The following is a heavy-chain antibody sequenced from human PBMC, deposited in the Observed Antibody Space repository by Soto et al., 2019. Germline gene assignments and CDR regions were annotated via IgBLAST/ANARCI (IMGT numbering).Heavy chain of an antibody. J-gene: IGHJ3*02. CDR2: ISGSGGST. D-gene: IGHD5-12*01. CDR3: AKDLNPYIAPEDAFDI. CDR1: GFTFSSYA. V-gene: IGHV3-23*01. Sequence: GGSLRLSCAASGFTFSSYAMSWFRQAPGKGLEWVSAISGSGGSTYYADSVKGRFTISRDNSENTLYLQMNSLRAEDTAVYYCAKDLNPYIAPEDAFDIWGQGTMVTVSS.